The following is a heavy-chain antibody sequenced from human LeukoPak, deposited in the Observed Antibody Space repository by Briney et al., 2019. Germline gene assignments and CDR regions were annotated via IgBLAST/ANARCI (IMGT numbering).Heavy chain of an antibody. CDR1: GFTFSSYG. CDR2: ISYDGSNK. Sequence: GGSLRLSCAPSGFTFSSYGMHWVRQAPGKGLEGVAVISYDGSNKYYADSVKGRFTISRDNYKNTLCLQMNSLRAEDTAVYYCAKTLRVGYYYYYMDVWGKGTTVTVSS. CDR3: AKTLRVGYYYYYMDV. V-gene: IGHV3-30*18. J-gene: IGHJ6*03. D-gene: IGHD1-26*01.